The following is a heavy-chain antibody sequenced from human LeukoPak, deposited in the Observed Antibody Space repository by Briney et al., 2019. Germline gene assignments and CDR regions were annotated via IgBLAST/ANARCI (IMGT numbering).Heavy chain of an antibody. CDR1: GGSISGHY. D-gene: IGHD5-12*01. CDR2: IYISGST. J-gene: IGHJ6*03. CDR3: AKTNMVPTTKGGGYYYYYMDV. V-gene: IGHV4-4*07. Sequence: SETLSLTCTVSGGSISGHYWSWIRQPAGKGLEWIGRIYISGSTNYNPSLKSRVTMSVDTSKNQFSLKLSSVTAADTAVYYCAKTNMVPTTKGGGYYYYYMDVWGKGTTVTVSS.